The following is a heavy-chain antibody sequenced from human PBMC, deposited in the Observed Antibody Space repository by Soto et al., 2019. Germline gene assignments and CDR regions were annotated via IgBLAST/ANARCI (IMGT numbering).Heavy chain of an antibody. V-gene: IGHV3-21*01. Sequence: EVQLVESGGGLVKPGGSLRLSCAASGFTFSSYTMNWVRQAPGKGLEWVSAISSNGSNIYYADSVKGRFTISRDNAKNSLYLQMNCLRADDTAVYYWARLTSSESSGYYCYWGEGTLGTVSS. CDR3: ARLTSSESSGYYCY. CDR2: ISSNGSNI. D-gene: IGHD3-22*01. CDR1: GFTFSSYT. J-gene: IGHJ4*02.